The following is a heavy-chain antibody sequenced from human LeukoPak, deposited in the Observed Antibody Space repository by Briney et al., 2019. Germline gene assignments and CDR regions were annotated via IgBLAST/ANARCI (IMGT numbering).Heavy chain of an antibody. J-gene: IGHJ4*02. CDR2: IYYSGST. Sequence: SETLSLTCTVSGGSISSSSYYWGWIRQPPGKGLEWIGSIYYSGSTYYNPSLKSRVTISVDTSKNQFSLKLSSVTAADTAVYYCARQYYGGSFDYWGQGTLVTVSS. D-gene: IGHD4-23*01. CDR3: ARQYYGGSFDY. V-gene: IGHV4-39*01. CDR1: GGSISSSSYY.